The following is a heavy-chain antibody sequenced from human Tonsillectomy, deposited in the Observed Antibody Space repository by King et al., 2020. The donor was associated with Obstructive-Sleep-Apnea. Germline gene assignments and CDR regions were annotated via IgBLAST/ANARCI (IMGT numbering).Heavy chain of an antibody. CDR3: ARGGLGWYAGEYDS. V-gene: IGHV3-48*04. CDR1: GFTFSSYS. Sequence: VQLVESGGGLVQPGGSLRLSCAASGFTFSSYSMNWVRQAPGKGLEWVSYISSSSSNIYYADSVKGRFTISRDNAKNSLYLQMNSLRAEETAVFYCARGGLGWYAGEYDSWGQGTLVTVSS. J-gene: IGHJ4*02. D-gene: IGHD6-19*01. CDR2: ISSSSSNI.